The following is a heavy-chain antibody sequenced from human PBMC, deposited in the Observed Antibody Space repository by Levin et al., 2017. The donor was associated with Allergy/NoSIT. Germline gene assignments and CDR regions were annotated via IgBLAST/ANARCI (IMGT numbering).Heavy chain of an antibody. CDR3: AKRVDCSGGTCHYFDS. CDR1: GFIFSTYG. CDR2: ISYDGRKK. J-gene: IGHJ4*02. Sequence: GGSLRLSCAASGFIFSTYGMHWVRQAPGKGLDWVAVISYDGRKKYYADSVKGRFTISRDNSKNTLYLQMDSLRAEDTAIYYCAKRVDCSGGTCHYFDSWGQGTLVTVSS. D-gene: IGHD2-15*01. V-gene: IGHV3-30*18.